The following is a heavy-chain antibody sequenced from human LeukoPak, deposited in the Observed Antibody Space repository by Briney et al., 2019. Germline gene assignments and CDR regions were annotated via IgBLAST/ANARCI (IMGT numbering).Heavy chain of an antibody. V-gene: IGHV4-34*01. Sequence: SETLSLTCAVDGGSFSGYYWGWIRQPPGKGLEWIGEINHSGSTNYNPSLKSRITISVDTSKNQFSLKLSSVTAADTAVYYCAREGLGSYYDFWSGPGVWGQGTTVTVSS. CDR1: GGSFSGYY. D-gene: IGHD3-3*01. CDR3: AREGLGSYYDFWSGPGV. J-gene: IGHJ6*02. CDR2: INHSGST.